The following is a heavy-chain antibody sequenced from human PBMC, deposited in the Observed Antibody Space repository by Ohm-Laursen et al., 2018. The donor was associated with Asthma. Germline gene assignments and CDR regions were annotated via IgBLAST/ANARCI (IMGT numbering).Heavy chain of an antibody. J-gene: IGHJ6*02. CDR2: ISSSSSYI. CDR1: GFTFSSYS. D-gene: IGHD6-13*01. CDR3: ARVASIAAAGYGMDV. V-gene: IGHV3-21*01. Sequence: GSLRLSCTASGFTFSSYSMNWVRQAPGKGLEWVSSISSSSSYIYYADSVKGRFTISRDNAKNSLYLQMNSLRAEDTAVYYCARVASIAAAGYGMDVWGQGTTVTVSS.